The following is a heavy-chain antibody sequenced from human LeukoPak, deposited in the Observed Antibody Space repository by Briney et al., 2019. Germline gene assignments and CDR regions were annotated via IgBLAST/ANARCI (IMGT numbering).Heavy chain of an antibody. CDR2: INSDGSSR. CDR1: GFTFSNYW. D-gene: IGHD6-13*01. V-gene: IGHV3-74*01. CDR3: ASASSHRIAAGGDY. J-gene: IGHJ4*02. Sequence: GGSLRLSCAASGFTFSNYWMHWVRQAPGKGLVWISRINSDGSSRNYADSVKGRFTISRDNAKNTLYLQMNSLRAEDTAVYYCASASSHRIAAGGDYWGQGALVTVSS.